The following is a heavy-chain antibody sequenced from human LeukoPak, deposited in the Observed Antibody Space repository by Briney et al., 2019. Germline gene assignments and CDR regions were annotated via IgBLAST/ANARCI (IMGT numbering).Heavy chain of an antibody. Sequence: LPGGSLRLSGAASGFTFSSYAMSWVRQAPGKGLEWVSAISGSGGSTYYADSVKGRFTISRDNSKNTLYLQMNSLRAEDTAVYYCAKDEGITIFGVAIPFDYWGQGTLVTVSS. V-gene: IGHV3-23*01. CDR1: GFTFSSYA. J-gene: IGHJ4*02. CDR2: ISGSGGST. CDR3: AKDEGITIFGVAIPFDY. D-gene: IGHD3-3*01.